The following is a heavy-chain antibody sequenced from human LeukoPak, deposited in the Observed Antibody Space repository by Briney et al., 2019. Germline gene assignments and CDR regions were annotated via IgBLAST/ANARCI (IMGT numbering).Heavy chain of an antibody. CDR2: IYYSGST. CDR1: GGSISSYY. Sequence: SETLSLTCTVSGGSISSYYWSWIRQPPGKGLEWIGYIYYSGSTNYNPSLKSRVTISRDMSKNHFSLKLSSVTAADTAIYYCARDRPGTYFDYWGQGTLVTVSS. V-gene: IGHV4-59*12. J-gene: IGHJ4*02. D-gene: IGHD1-26*01. CDR3: ARDRPGTYFDY.